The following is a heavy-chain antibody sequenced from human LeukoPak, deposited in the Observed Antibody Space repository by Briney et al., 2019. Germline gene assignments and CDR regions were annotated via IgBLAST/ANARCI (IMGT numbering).Heavy chain of an antibody. CDR2: MNSDGSTT. D-gene: IGHD6-19*01. Sequence: GGSLRLSCAASGFPFSSFWMHWVRQAPGKGLVWVSRMNSDGSTTNYADSVKGRFTISRDNAKNTLYLQMNSLRAEDTAVYYCARGSVAGNYYYYGMDVWGQGTTVTVSS. V-gene: IGHV3-74*01. CDR1: GFPFSSFW. CDR3: ARGSVAGNYYYYGMDV. J-gene: IGHJ6*02.